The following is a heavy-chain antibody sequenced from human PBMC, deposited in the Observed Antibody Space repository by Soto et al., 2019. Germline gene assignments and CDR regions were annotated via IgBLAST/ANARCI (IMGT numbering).Heavy chain of an antibody. D-gene: IGHD1-26*01. CDR1: GYTFTGHY. Sequence: ASVKVSCKTSGYTFTGHYIHWVRQAPQQGPEWMGEIGPESGATRYAQKFRGRVTMTMDTSITTVYMELKNLSPDDTAVYYCGRGRSGQIVIFSWGQGXPGTVCS. CDR3: GRGRSGQIVIFS. J-gene: IGHJ5*02. CDR2: IGPESGAT. V-gene: IGHV1-2*02.